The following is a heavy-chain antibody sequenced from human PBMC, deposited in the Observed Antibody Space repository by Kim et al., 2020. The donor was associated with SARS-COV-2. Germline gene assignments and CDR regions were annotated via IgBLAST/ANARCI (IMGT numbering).Heavy chain of an antibody. V-gene: IGHV4-31*02. J-gene: IGHJ4*01. Sequence: PSVASRVTISGDTSKNQFSLMLSSVTAADTAVYYCARDVRRWDIVATIIDWGHGTLVTVSS. D-gene: IGHD5-12*01. CDR3: ARDVRRWDIVATIID.